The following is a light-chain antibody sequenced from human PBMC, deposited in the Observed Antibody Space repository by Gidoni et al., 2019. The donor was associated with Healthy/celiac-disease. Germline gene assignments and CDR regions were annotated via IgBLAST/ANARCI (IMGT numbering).Light chain of an antibody. CDR2: GNN. V-gene: IGLV1-44*01. CDR1: SSNIGSNT. Sequence: QSVLTQPPSASGTPGPRVTISCSGSSSNIGSNTVNWYQQLPGTAPKLLIYGNNQRPSGVLDRFSVSKAVTSASLAISGLQSEDEADYYCAAWDDSLNGPVFGGGTKLTVL. CDR3: AAWDDSLNGPV. J-gene: IGLJ3*02.